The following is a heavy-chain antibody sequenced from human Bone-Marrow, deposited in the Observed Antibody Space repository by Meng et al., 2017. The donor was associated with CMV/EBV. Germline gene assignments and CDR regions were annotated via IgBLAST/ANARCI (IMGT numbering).Heavy chain of an antibody. V-gene: IGHV3-21*01. CDR3: ARTAYYDFWSGYPLDY. CDR1: GFTLRSYS. J-gene: IGHJ4*02. CDR2: ISSSSNYI. Sequence: GFTLRSYSMNWVRQAPGKGLEWVSSISSSSNYIYYADSVKGRLTISRDNAKNSLFLQMNSLRAEDTAVYYCARTAYYDFWSGYPLDYWGQGTLVTVSS. D-gene: IGHD3-3*01.